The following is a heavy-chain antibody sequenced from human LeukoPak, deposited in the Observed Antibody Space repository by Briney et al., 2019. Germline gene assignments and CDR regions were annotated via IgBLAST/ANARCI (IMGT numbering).Heavy chain of an antibody. CDR2: IYYSGST. V-gene: IGHV4-39*07. J-gene: IGHJ5*02. Sequence: PSETLSLTCTVSGGSISSSSYYWGWIRQPPGKGLEWIGSIYYSGSTYYNPSLKSRVTISVDTSKNQFSLKLSSVTAADTAVYYCARDLYYYGSGNAWGDWFDPWGQGTLVTVSS. CDR3: ARDLYYYGSGNAWGDWFDP. CDR1: GGSISSSSYY. D-gene: IGHD3-10*01.